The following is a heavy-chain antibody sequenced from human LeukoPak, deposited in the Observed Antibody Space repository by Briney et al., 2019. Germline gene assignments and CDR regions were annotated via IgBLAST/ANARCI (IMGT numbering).Heavy chain of an antibody. CDR3: ARGRYSSGYLGY. CDR2: ISSSGSTI. J-gene: IGHJ4*02. CDR1: GYTFTSYG. D-gene: IGHD2-15*01. V-gene: IGHV3-48*03. Sequence: SCKASGYTFTSYGISWVRQAPGKGLEWVSYISSSGSTIYYADSVKGRFTISRDNAKNSLYLQMNSLRAEDTAVYYCARGRYSSGYLGYWGQGTLVTVSS.